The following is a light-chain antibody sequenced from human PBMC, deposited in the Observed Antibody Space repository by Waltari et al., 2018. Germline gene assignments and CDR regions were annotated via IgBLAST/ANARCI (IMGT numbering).Light chain of an antibody. V-gene: IGKV2-28*01. J-gene: IGKJ4*01. Sequence: DIVMTQSPLSLPVTPGEPASIFCRSSHSLLHANGNNYLDWYLQKPGQSPQLLIYLGSNRASGVPERFTGSGSGTNLTLKITRVEADDVGIYYCMEALQTVPTFGGGTTVEIK. CDR1: HSLLHANGNNY. CDR3: MEALQTVPT. CDR2: LGS.